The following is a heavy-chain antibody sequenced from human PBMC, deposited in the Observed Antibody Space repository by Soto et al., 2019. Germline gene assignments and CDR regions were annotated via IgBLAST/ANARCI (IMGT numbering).Heavy chain of an antibody. CDR1: GGSLTTYQ. CDR3: TTGPLEQCLCECN. J-gene: IGHJ6*02. Sequence: QVQVAQSGAEVKKPGSSVVVSCKSSGGSLTTYQMTWARQAPGQGLEWMGGIIPILATASYAMKFQGTVTIAADEFTRTVYTGLSGLAPEDTAVHCCTTGPLEQCLCECNWGHGTTVTVS. V-gene: IGHV1-69*01. CDR2: IIPILATA. D-gene: IGHD6-19*01.